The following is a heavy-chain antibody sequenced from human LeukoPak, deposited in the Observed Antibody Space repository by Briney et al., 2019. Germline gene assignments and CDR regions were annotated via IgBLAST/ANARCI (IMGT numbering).Heavy chain of an antibody. J-gene: IGHJ4*02. CDR1: GDSLSGNHYF. CDR3: ARHRDCSTTTCSVKWGFDY. V-gene: IGHV4-39*01. CDR2: IYYTGST. D-gene: IGHD2-2*01. Sequence: KPSETLSLTCTVSGDSLSGNHYFWGWIRQPPGKDLEWIGTIYYTGSTFYNPSLNSRVTISVARSKNQFSLRLSSVTAADTAVYYCARHRDCSTTTCSVKWGFDYWGQGTLVTVSS.